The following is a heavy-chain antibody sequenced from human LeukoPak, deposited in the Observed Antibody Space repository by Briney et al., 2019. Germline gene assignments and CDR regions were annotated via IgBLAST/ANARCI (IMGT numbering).Heavy chain of an antibody. J-gene: IGHJ4*02. D-gene: IGHD3-22*01. CDR1: GYTFTSYG. CDR2: ISAYNGNT. Sequence: ASVKVSCKASGYTFTSYGISWVRQAPGQGLEWMGWISAYNGNTNYAQKLQGRVTMTTDTSTSTAYMELRSLRSDDTAVYYCARDSPRQTYYYDSSGYYSDYWGQGTLVTVSS. CDR3: ARDSPRQTYYYDSSGYYSDY. V-gene: IGHV1-18*01.